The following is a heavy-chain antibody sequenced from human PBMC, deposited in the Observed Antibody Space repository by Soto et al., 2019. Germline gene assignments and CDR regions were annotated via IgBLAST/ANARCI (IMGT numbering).Heavy chain of an antibody. J-gene: IGHJ4*02. Sequence: EVQLLESGGGLVQPGGSLRLSCAASGFTFSSYAMSWVRQAPGKGLEWVSAISGSGGSTYYADSVKGRFNISRDNSKNTLYLQMNSLRAEDTAVYYCAKDRERGADCTNGVCLYYFDYWGKGTLVTVSS. CDR2: ISGSGGST. V-gene: IGHV3-23*01. CDR1: GFTFSSYA. D-gene: IGHD2-8*01. CDR3: AKDRERGADCTNGVCLYYFDY.